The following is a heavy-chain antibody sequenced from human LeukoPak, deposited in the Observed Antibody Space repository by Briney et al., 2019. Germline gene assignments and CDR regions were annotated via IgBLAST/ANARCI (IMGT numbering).Heavy chain of an antibody. V-gene: IGHV3-23*01. CDR3: AKDRSIGTYYTFDH. J-gene: IGHJ4*02. CDR2: ISASGVMT. CDR1: GFTFTNYA. D-gene: IGHD1-26*01. Sequence: GGSLRLSCAAYGFTFTNYAMTWVRQAPGKGLEWVSSISASGVMTYYADSVKGRFTVSRDNSKNSLYLQMSSLTAADTAVYYCAKDRSIGTYYTFDHWGQGTLVTVSS.